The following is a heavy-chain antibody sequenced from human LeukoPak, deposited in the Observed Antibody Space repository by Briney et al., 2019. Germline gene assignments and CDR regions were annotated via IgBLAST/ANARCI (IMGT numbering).Heavy chain of an antibody. CDR1: GFTFSSYE. D-gene: IGHD3-10*01. V-gene: IGHV3-48*03. Sequence: PGGSLRLSCAVSGFTFSSYEMNWVRQAPGKGLEWVSYISGSGSTIYHADSVMGRFTISRDNAKNSLYLQMNSLRAEDTAVYYCAASTLVRGLIRTNPYYFDYWGQGTMVTVSS. J-gene: IGHJ4*02. CDR2: ISGSGSTI. CDR3: AASTLVRGLIRTNPYYFDY.